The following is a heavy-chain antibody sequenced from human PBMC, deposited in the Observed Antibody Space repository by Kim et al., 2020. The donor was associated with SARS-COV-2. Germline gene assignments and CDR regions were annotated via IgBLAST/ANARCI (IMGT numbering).Heavy chain of an antibody. J-gene: IGHJ6*02. Sequence: ASVKVSCKASGYTFTSYYMHWVRQAPGQGLEWMGIINPSGGSTSYAQKFQGRVTMTRDTSTSTVYMELSSLRSEDTAVYYCAVGYCSSTSCYPVWEYYYGMDVWGQGTTVTVSS. CDR1: GYTFTSYY. CDR3: AVGYCSSTSCYPVWEYYYGMDV. CDR2: INPSGGST. V-gene: IGHV1-46*01. D-gene: IGHD2-2*01.